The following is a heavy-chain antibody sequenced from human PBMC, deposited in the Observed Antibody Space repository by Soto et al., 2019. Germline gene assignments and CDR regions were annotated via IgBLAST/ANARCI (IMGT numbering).Heavy chain of an antibody. CDR3: MCGGYSRYYYYGMDV. CDR1: GFTFSNAW. CDR2: IKSKTDGGTT. Sequence: PGGSLRLSCAASGFTFSNAWMSWVRQAPGKGLEWVGRIKSKTDGGTTDYAAPVKGRFTISRDDSKNTLYLQMNSLKTEDTAVYYCMCGGYSRYYYYGMDVWGQGTTVTVSS. D-gene: IGHD5-18*01. V-gene: IGHV3-15*01. J-gene: IGHJ6*02.